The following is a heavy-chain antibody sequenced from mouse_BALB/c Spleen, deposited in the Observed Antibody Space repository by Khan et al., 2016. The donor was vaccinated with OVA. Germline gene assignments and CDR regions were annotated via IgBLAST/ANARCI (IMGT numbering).Heavy chain of an antibody. D-gene: IGHD2-10*01. V-gene: IGHV2-6-1*01. CDR1: GFSLTDYG. J-gene: IGHJ4*01. CDR3: ARQPYYHYYVMDY. CDR2: IWSDGST. Sequence: QVQLNQSGPALVAPSQSLSITCTISGFSLTDYGVHWVRQPPGKGLEWLVVIWSDGSTTYNSALKSRLSISKDNSKSQVSLKMNSLQTDDTAVYYCARQPYYHYYVMDYWGQGTSVTVSS.